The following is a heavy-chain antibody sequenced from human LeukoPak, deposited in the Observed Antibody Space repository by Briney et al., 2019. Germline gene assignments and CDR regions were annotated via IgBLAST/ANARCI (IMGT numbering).Heavy chain of an antibody. D-gene: IGHD3-16*01. CDR1: GGSMSSYY. J-gene: IGHJ4*02. CDR2: IYYSGST. CDR3: ARGRYGWLPFDY. V-gene: IGHV4-59*01. Sequence: SETLSLTCTVSGGSMSSYYWSWIRQPPGKGLEWIGYIYYSGSTNYNPSLKSRVTTSVDTSKNQFTLNLSSVTAADTAVYYCARGRYGWLPFDYWGQGTLVTVSS.